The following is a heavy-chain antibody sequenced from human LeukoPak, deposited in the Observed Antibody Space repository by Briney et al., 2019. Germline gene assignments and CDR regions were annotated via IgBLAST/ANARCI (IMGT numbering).Heavy chain of an antibody. CDR2: IYLSGIT. CDR1: GGSISGYY. V-gene: IGHV4-4*07. CDR3: ARDLGSNYVYFDY. J-gene: IGHJ4*02. D-gene: IGHD1-26*01. Sequence: SETLSLTCTVSGGSISGYYWSWIRQPAGKGLEYIGRIYLSGITNYNPSLKSRVTMSVDSSKNQFSLKLSSVTAADTAVYYCARDLGSNYVYFDYWGQGSLVTVSS.